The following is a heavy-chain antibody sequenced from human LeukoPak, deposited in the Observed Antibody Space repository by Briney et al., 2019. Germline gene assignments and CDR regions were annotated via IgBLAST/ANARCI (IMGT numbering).Heavy chain of an antibody. CDR1: GDSIRGYY. D-gene: IGHD3-3*01. V-gene: IGHV4-59*01. CDR3: ARFYDFWSGYNQNWFDP. Sequence: SETLSLTCTVSGDSIRGYYWSWIRQPPGKGLEWIGYIYYSGSTNYNPSLKSRVTISVDTSKNQFSLKLSSVTAADTAVYYCARFYDFWSGYNQNWFDPWGQGTLVTVSS. CDR2: IYYSGST. J-gene: IGHJ5*02.